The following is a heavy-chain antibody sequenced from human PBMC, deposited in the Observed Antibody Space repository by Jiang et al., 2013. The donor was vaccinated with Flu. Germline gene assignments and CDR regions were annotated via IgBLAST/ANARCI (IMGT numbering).Heavy chain of an antibody. Sequence: SGAEVKKPGASVKVSCKASGYTFTSYYMHWVRQAPGQGLEWMGIINPSGGSTSYAQKFQGRVTMTRDTSTSTVYMELSSLRSEDTAVYYCARGLSVEMATKYFDYWGQGTLVTVSS. J-gene: IGHJ4*02. D-gene: IGHD5-24*01. V-gene: IGHV1-46*01. CDR3: ARGLSVEMATKYFDY. CDR1: GYTFTSYY. CDR2: INPSGGST.